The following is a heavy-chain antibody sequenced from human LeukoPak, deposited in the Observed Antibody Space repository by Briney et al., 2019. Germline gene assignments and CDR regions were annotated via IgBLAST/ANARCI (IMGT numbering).Heavy chain of an antibody. CDR1: GFTFCGYG. CDR3: TRYNNDHLDY. J-gene: IGHJ4*02. CDR2: ISYDGSRA. V-gene: IGHV3-33*01. D-gene: IGHD1-14*01. Sequence: GGSLRLSCAGSGFTFCGYGMHWFRQTPGKGLEWVAVISYDGSRAFYADFVKGRFTISRDNSKNTMSVQMDDLRAEDTAVYYCTRYNNDHLDYWGQGTLVTVSS.